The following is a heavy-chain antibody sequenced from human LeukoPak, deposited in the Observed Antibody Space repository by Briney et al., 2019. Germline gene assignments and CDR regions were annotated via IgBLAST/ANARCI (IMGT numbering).Heavy chain of an antibody. V-gene: IGHV3-49*04. J-gene: IGHJ4*02. D-gene: IGHD6-19*01. CDR1: GFTFGDYA. CDR3: TRAGAVAGVFDY. CDR2: IRGKAYGGTT. Sequence: GGSLRLSCTASGFTFGDYAMSWVRQAPGKGLEWVGFIRGKAYGGTTEYAASVKGRFTISRDDSKSIAYLQMNSLKTEDTAVYYCTRAGAVAGVFDYWGQGTLVTVYS.